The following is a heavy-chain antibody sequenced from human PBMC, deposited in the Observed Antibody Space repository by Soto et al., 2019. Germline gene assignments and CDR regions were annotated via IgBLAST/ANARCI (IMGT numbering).Heavy chain of an antibody. CDR2: IIPIFGTA. D-gene: IGHD3-3*01. J-gene: IGHJ6*02. CDR1: GGTFSSYA. V-gene: IGHV1-69*01. CDR3: ARMGITIFGVVINYYYGMDV. Sequence: VQLVQSGAEVKKPGSSVKVSCKASGGTFSSYAISWVRQAPGQGLEWMGGIIPIFGTANYAQKFQGRVTITADESTSTAYMELSSLRSEDTAVYYCARMGITIFGVVINYYYGMDVWGQGTTVTVSS.